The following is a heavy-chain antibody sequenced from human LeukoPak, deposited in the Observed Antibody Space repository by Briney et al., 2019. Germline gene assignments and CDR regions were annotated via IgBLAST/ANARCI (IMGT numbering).Heavy chain of an antibody. CDR1: GGSISSGGYS. D-gene: IGHD5-18*01. Sequence: PSQTLSLTCAVSGGSISSGGYSWSWIRQPPGKGLEWIGYIYHSGSTYYNPSLKSRVTISVDTSKNQFSLKLSSVTAADTAVYYCARDFDSYGLRGAFDIWGQGTMVTVSS. V-gene: IGHV4-30-2*05. CDR2: IYHSGST. CDR3: ARDFDSYGLRGAFDI. J-gene: IGHJ3*02.